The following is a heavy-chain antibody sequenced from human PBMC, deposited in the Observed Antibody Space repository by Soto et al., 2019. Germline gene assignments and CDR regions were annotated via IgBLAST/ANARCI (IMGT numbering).Heavy chain of an antibody. Sequence: GGSLRLSCAASGFTFSSYSMNWVRQAPGKGLEWVSYISSSSSTIYYADSVKGRFTISRDNAKNSLYLQMNSLRAEDTAVYYCARTNDYGDYSFDYWGQGTRVTVS. V-gene: IGHV3-48*01. D-gene: IGHD4-17*01. CDR2: ISSSSSTI. CDR1: GFTFSSYS. CDR3: ARTNDYGDYSFDY. J-gene: IGHJ4*02.